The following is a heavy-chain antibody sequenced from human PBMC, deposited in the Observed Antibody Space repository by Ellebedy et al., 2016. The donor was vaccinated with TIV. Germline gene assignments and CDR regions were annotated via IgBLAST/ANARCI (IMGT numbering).Heavy chain of an antibody. V-gene: IGHV3-7*04. Sequence: PGGSLRLSCAASGFIFSTYWMSWVRQAPGKGLEWVANIKEDESETYDVDSPKGRFTISRDNAKNSLYLQMNSLRAEDTAVYYCARGGNSGTLDYWGQGTLVTVSS. CDR3: ARGGNSGTLDY. CDR2: IKEDESET. D-gene: IGHD4-23*01. CDR1: GFIFSTYW. J-gene: IGHJ4*02.